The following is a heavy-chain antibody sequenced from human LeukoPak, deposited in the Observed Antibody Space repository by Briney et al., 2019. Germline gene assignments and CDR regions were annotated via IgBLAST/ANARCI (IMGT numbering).Heavy chain of an antibody. J-gene: IGHJ6*02. CDR2: ISSSGSTI. Sequence: GGSLRLSCAASGFTFSNAWMNWVRQAPGKGLEWVSYISSSGSTIYYADSVKGRFTISRDNAKNSLYLQMNSLRAEDTAVYYCAREYFDQGGYYYYGMDVWGQGTTVTDS. D-gene: IGHD3-9*01. CDR3: AREYFDQGGYYYYGMDV. CDR1: GFTFSNAW. V-gene: IGHV3-48*04.